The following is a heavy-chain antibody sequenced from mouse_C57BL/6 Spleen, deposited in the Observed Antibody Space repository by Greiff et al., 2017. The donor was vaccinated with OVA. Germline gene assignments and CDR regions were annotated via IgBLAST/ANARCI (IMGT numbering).Heavy chain of an antibody. D-gene: IGHD3-3*01. CDR2: ISSGGSYT. Sequence: EVMLVESGGDLVKPGGSLKLSCAASGFTFSSYGMSWVRQTPDKRLEWVATISSGGSYTYSPDSVKGRFTISRDNAKNTLYLQMSSLKSEDTSMYYCARQGGTSPTMDYWGQGTSVTVSS. J-gene: IGHJ4*01. CDR1: GFTFSSYG. V-gene: IGHV5-6*01. CDR3: ARQGGTSPTMDY.